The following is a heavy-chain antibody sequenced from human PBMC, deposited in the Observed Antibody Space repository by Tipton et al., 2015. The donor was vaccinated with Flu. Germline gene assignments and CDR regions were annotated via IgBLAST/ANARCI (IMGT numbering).Heavy chain of an antibody. D-gene: IGHD3-9*01. CDR3: ARGGGDFDWFVGAFDI. CDR2: IYSGGST. Sequence: SLRLSCAASGFTVSSNYMSWVRQAPGKGLEWVSVIYSGGSTYYADSVKGRFTISRDNSKNTLYLQMNSLRAEDTAVYYCARGGGDFDWFVGAFDIWGQGTMVTVSS. V-gene: IGHV3-66*01. J-gene: IGHJ3*02. CDR1: GFTVSSNY.